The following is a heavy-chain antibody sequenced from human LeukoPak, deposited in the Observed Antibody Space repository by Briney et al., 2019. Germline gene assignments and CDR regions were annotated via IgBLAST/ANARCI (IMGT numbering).Heavy chain of an antibody. Sequence: SETLSLTCTVSGGSISSGSYFWSWIRQPAGKGLEWIGRIYTSGSTNYSPSLKSRVTISVDTSRNQFSLNLTSVTAADTAVYYCARGPLTTRSGWLRSDRVEVEKDYFDYWGQGTLVTVSS. D-gene: IGHD5-12*01. V-gene: IGHV4-61*02. CDR2: IYTSGST. CDR3: ARGPLTTRSGWLRSDRVEVEKDYFDY. J-gene: IGHJ4*02. CDR1: GGSISSGSYF.